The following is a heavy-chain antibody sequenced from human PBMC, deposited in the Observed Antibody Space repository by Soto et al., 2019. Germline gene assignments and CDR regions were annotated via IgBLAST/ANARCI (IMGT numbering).Heavy chain of an antibody. J-gene: IGHJ5*02. V-gene: IGHV4-34*01. CDR1: GGSFSGYY. Sequence: QVQLQQWGAGLLKPSETLSLTCAVYGGSFSGYYWSWIRQPPGKGLEWIGEINHSGSTNYNPSLKSRVTISVDTSKNQFSLKLSSVTAADTAVYYCARGLVAVVVPAARGNWFDPWGQGTLVTVSS. D-gene: IGHD2-2*01. CDR3: ARGLVAVVVPAARGNWFDP. CDR2: INHSGST.